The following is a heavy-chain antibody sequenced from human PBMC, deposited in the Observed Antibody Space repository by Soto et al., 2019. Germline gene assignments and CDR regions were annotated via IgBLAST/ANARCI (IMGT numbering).Heavy chain of an antibody. CDR2: IGVRDSAT. J-gene: IGHJ3*02. D-gene: IGHD6-13*01. CDR1: GFISDDRV. CDR3: AREGFSRGKAGGFAI. Sequence: EVQLLESGGNWVQPGGSLRLSCGVSGFISDDRVMTCVRQAPGNGLQWVSTIGVRDSATHYADSVKGRFTIPRDNSKNTVDLLMDGLGVDEPALYLCAREGFSRGKAGGFAIWGQGTLVTVSS. V-gene: IGHV3-23*01.